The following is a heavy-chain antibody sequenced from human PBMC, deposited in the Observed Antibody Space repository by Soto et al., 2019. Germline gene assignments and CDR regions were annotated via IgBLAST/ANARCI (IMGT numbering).Heavy chain of an antibody. CDR3: ARGRYCSSTSCYAGRNWFDP. Sequence: QVQLVQSGAEVKKPGASVKVSCKASGYTFTSYGISWVRQAPGQGLEWMGWLSAYNGNTNYAQNLQGRVTMTTDTSTSTAYMELRSLRSDDTAVDYCARGRYCSSTSCYAGRNWFDPWGQGTLVTVSS. J-gene: IGHJ5*02. CDR2: LSAYNGNT. V-gene: IGHV1-18*01. D-gene: IGHD2-2*01. CDR1: GYTFTSYG.